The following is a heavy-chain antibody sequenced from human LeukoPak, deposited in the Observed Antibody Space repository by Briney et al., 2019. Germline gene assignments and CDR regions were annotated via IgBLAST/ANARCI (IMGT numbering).Heavy chain of an antibody. CDR3: ARVEMYRRIFFY. Sequence: PGGSLRLSCAASGFTFSSYWMSWVRQAPGKGLEWVANIMQGGSEKYYVDSVKGRFTISRDNVKNSLYLRIKRVRAEDTPLYFSARVEMYRRIFFYWGQGKLVTVSS. CDR1: GFTFSSYW. CDR2: IMQGGSEK. V-gene: IGHV3-7*01. J-gene: IGHJ4*02. D-gene: IGHD5-24*01.